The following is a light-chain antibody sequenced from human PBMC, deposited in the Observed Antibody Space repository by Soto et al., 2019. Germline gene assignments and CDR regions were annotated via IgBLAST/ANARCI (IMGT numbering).Light chain of an antibody. Sequence: QMTQSPSTLSASIGDTVIITFRGRQSISIWLAWYQQKPGKARKLMIDDASILESGVPSRFSGSGSATEFTLTISSLQPDDFATYYCQQYNRYRTFGQGTKVDIK. CDR3: QQYNRYRT. CDR1: QSISIW. CDR2: DAS. J-gene: IGKJ1*01. V-gene: IGKV1-5*01.